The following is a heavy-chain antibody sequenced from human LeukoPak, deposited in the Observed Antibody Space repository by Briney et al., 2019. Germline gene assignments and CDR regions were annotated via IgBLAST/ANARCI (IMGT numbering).Heavy chain of an antibody. J-gene: IGHJ4*02. CDR1: GXTFSGYG. Sequence: GGSLRLSCAASGXTFSGYGMHWVRQAPGKGLEWVAVISYDGGTKYYADSVKGRLTISRDNSKNTLYLQMNSLRAEDTAVYYCAKTQSSSWYYFDYWGQGTLVTVSS. CDR3: AKTQSSSWYYFDY. CDR2: ISYDGGTK. D-gene: IGHD6-13*01. V-gene: IGHV3-30*18.